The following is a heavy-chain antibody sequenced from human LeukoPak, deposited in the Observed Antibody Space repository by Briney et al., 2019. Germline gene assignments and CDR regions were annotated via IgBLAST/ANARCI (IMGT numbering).Heavy chain of an antibody. J-gene: IGHJ4*02. V-gene: IGHV3-23*01. CDR2: ISGSGGST. Sequence: GGSLRLSCAASGFTFSSYAMSWVRQAPGKGLEWVSAISGSGGSTYHADSVKGRFTISRDNSKNTLYLQMNSLRAEDTAVYYCAKGVAVAGTPDYWGQGTLVTVSS. CDR1: GFTFSSYA. D-gene: IGHD6-19*01. CDR3: AKGVAVAGTPDY.